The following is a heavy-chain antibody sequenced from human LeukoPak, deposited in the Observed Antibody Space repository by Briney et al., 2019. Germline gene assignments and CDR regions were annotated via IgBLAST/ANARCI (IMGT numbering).Heavy chain of an antibody. V-gene: IGHV1-2*02. Sequence: ASVKVSCKASGYTFTGYYIHWVRQAPGQGLEWMGWINPNSGGTNYAQKFQGRVTMTRDTSISTVYMELSRLRSDDTAVYYCARDHYSSSQLAYDYWGQGTLVTVSS. J-gene: IGHJ4*02. CDR2: INPNSGGT. CDR1: GYTFTGYY. D-gene: IGHD6-13*01. CDR3: ARDHYSSSQLAYDY.